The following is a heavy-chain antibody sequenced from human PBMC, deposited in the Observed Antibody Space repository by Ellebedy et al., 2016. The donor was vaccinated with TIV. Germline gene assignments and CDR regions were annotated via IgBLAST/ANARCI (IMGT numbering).Heavy chain of an antibody. CDR2: IWYDGSNK. CDR1: GFTFSSYG. J-gene: IGHJ3*02. Sequence: GGSLRLXXAASGFTFSSYGMHWVRQAPGKGLEWVAVIWYDGSNKYYADSVKGRFTISRDNSKNTLYLQMNSLRAEDTAVYYCARDNQDAFDIWGQGTMVTVSS. CDR3: ARDNQDAFDI. V-gene: IGHV3-33*01.